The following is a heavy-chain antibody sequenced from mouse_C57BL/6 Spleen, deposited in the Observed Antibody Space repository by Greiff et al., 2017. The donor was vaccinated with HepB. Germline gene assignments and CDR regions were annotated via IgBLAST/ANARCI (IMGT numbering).Heavy chain of an antibody. D-gene: IGHD2-5*01. Sequence: EVKLVESGGDLVKPGGSLKLSCAASGFTFSSYGMSWVRQTPDKRLEWVATISSGGSYTYYPDSVKGRFTISRDNAKNTLYLQMSSLKSEDTAMYCCARESNYPYYAMDYWGQGTSVTVSS. V-gene: IGHV5-6*01. CDR3: ARESNYPYYAMDY. CDR1: GFTFSSYG. J-gene: IGHJ4*01. CDR2: ISSGGSYT.